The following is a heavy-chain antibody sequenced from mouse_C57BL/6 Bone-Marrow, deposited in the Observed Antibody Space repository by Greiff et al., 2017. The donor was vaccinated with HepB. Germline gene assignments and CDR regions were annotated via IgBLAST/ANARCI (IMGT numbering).Heavy chain of an antibody. J-gene: IGHJ4*01. CDR2: ISSGGSYT. CDR1: GFTFSSYA. V-gene: IGHV5-6*01. CDR3: AGQPGRGGMDY. Sequence: EVKLVESGGDLVKPGGSLKLSCAASGFTFSSYAMSWVRQTPDKRLEWVASISSGGSYTYYPDSLKGRFTMSRDNAKNTLYLQMSSLKSEDTAVYYCAGQPGRGGMDYWGPGTSVTVSS. D-gene: IGHD1-1*01.